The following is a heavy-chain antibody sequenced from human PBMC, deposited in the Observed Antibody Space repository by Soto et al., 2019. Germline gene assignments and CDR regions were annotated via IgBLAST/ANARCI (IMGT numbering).Heavy chain of an antibody. CDR2: IYYRGNT. V-gene: IGHV4-39*01. D-gene: IGHD3-9*01. CDR3: ARLEGLATISYYFDY. J-gene: IGHJ4*02. CDR1: GDSINSDNYY. Sequence: QLQLQESGPGLVKPSETLSLTCSVSGDSINSDNYYWGWIRQPPGKGLEWIGSIYYRGNTYYNPSPQTRATISLGRSKSPFSLKINSVTAADSAVYFCARLEGLATISYYFDYWGQGTLVAVSS.